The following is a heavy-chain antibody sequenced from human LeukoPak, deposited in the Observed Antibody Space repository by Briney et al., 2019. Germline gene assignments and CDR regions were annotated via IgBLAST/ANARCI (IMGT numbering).Heavy chain of an antibody. CDR2: INSDGSST. V-gene: IGHV3-74*01. J-gene: IGHJ4*02. CDR3: AKAASWDYGDYSFDY. CDR1: GFTFSSYW. D-gene: IGHD4-17*01. Sequence: PGGSLRLSCAASGFTFSSYWMHWVRQAPGKGLVWVSRINSDGSSTSYADSVKGRFTISRDNAKNTLYLQMNSLRAEDTAVYYCAKAASWDYGDYSFDYWGQGTLVTVSS.